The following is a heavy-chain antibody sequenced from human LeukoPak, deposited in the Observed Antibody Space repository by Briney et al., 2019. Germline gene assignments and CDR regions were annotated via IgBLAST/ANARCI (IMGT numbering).Heavy chain of an antibody. D-gene: IGHD3-3*01. CDR2: IIPIFGTA. CDR3: ARGLDDFWSGYWYG. CDR1: GGTFSSYA. J-gene: IGHJ4*02. V-gene: IGHV1-69*05. Sequence: SVTVSCKASGGTFSSYAISWVRQAPGQGLEWMGGIIPIFGTANYAQKFQGRVTITTDESTSTAYMELSSLRSEDTAVYYCARGLDDFWSGYWYGWGQGTLVTVSS.